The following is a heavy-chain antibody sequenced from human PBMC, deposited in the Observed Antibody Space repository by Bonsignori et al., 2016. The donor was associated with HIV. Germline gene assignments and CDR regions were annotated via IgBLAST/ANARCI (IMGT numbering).Heavy chain of an antibody. Sequence: EVQLVESGGGLIQPGGSLRLSCAASGFIVSSNYMNWVRQSPGKGLEWVSVIYSGGGTYYADSVKGRFTISRDNSKNTLYLQMNSLRVDDAAVYYCARGANEDQFDYVGPREPWSTVSS. V-gene: IGHV3-53*01. CDR3: ARGANEDQFDY. CDR1: GFIVSSNY. CDR2: IYSGGGT. J-gene: IGHJ4*02. D-gene: IGHD1-1*01.